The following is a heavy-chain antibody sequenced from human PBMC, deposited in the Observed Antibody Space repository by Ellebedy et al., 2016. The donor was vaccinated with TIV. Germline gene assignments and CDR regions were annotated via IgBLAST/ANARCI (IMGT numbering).Heavy chain of an antibody. J-gene: IGHJ6*02. CDR2: INHSGST. Sequence: SETLSLXXAVYGGSFSGYYWSWIRQSPGKGLEWIGEINHSGSTNYNPSLKSRVTISIDTSKNHFSLRLSSVTAADTAVYYCARLFRGVIRVTYYYGLDVWGQGTTVTVSS. CDR3: ARLFRGVIRVTYYYGLDV. V-gene: IGHV4-34*01. D-gene: IGHD3-10*01. CDR1: GGSFSGYY.